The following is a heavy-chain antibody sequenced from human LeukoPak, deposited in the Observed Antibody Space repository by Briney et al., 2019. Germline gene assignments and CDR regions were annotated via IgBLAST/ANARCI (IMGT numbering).Heavy chain of an antibody. CDR2: IRHDGSNK. CDR1: GFTFSSYE. CDR3: AKFTGQWLVNGFDY. J-gene: IGHJ4*02. Sequence: GGPLRLSCAASGFTFSSYEMNWVRQAPGKGLEWVAVIRHDGSNKYYADSVKGRFTISRENSKNTLYLQMNSLRAEDTAVYYCAKFTGQWLVNGFDYWGQGTLVTVSS. D-gene: IGHD6-19*01. V-gene: IGHV3-30*02.